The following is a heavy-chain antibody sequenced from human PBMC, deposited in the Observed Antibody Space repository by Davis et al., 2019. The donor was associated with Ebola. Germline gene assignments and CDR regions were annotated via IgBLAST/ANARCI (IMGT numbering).Heavy chain of an antibody. CDR1: GFTFSSYS. J-gene: IGHJ4*02. CDR3: AKVERAIP. V-gene: IGHV3-21*05. D-gene: IGHD2-2*02. CDR2: ISDDSSYI. Sequence: WGSLRLSCAASGFTFSSYSMNWVRQAPGKGLEWVSYISDDSSYINYADSVKGRFTISRDNSKNTLYLQMNSLRAEDTAVYYCAKVERAIPWGQGTLVTVSS.